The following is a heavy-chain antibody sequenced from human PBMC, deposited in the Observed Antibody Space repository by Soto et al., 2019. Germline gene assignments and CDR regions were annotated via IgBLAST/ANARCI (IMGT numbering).Heavy chain of an antibody. V-gene: IGHV4-4*02. CDR2: INHSGST. CDR1: SGSISSSNW. CDR3: ARGGISHWAYFYYMDV. D-gene: IGHD2-21*01. J-gene: IGHJ6*03. Sequence: SETLSLTCAVSSGSISSSNWWSWVRQPPGKALEWIGEINHSGSTNYNPSLKSRVTMSVDTSKNQFSLTLNSVTAADTATYYCARGGISHWAYFYYMDVWDRGTTVTVSS.